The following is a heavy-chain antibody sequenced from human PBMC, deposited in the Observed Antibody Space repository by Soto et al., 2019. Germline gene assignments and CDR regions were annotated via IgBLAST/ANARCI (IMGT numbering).Heavy chain of an antibody. Sequence: GGSLRLSCAGSGFTFSDYYMTWIRQAPGKGLEWVSYINTLSSAVYYADSVKGRFTISRDNAKNSLYLQMNSLRAEDTAVYYCARRLQWQLRPLDSWGRGTLVTVSS. CDR2: INTLSSAV. CDR3: ARRLQWQLRPLDS. V-gene: IGHV3-11*01. J-gene: IGHJ4*02. D-gene: IGHD6-19*01. CDR1: GFTFSDYY.